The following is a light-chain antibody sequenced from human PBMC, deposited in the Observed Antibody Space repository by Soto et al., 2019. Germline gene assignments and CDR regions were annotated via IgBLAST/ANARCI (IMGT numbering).Light chain of an antibody. CDR1: ISNLGNKY. V-gene: IGLV1-47*01. CDR3: AAWDDTVRSYV. CDR2: RNN. Sequence: QSVLTQPPSVSGTPGQRVTISCSGSISNLGNKYVHWFQQLPGTAPKVLSNRNNQRPSGVPDRFSGSKSGTSASLAISGLRSEDEAEYYCAAWDDTVRSYVFGTGTKVTVL. J-gene: IGLJ1*01.